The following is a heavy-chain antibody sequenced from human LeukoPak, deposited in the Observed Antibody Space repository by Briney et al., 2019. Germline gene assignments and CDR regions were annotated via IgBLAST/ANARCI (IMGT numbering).Heavy chain of an antibody. CDR3: SRGSSGRRDN. V-gene: IGHV1-8*01. Sequence: GASVTVSLTSSVYTFTSCDINWVRQAQGQGREWVGWINPNSGNTGYGQSFHGRITMTMDISIGTAYMELSNLTSEDTAIYYCSRGSSGRRDNWGQGTLVIVSP. CDR1: VYTFTSCD. D-gene: IGHD6-19*01. CDR2: INPNSGNT. J-gene: IGHJ4*02.